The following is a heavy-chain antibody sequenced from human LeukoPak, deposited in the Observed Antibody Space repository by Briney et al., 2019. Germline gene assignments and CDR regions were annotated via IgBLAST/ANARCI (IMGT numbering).Heavy chain of an antibody. CDR1: GDSISSSSYY. J-gene: IGHJ4*02. D-gene: IGHD3-22*01. CDR3: ARYWGPYDNSGAYFDY. V-gene: IGHV4-39*01. Sequence: SETLSLTCTVSGDSISSSSYYWVWLRQPPGKGLEWIATIHYTGSTYYNPSLKSRVTISVDTSKNQFSLRLSSVTAADTAMYYCARYWGPYDNSGAYFDYWGQGTLVTVSS. CDR2: IHYTGST.